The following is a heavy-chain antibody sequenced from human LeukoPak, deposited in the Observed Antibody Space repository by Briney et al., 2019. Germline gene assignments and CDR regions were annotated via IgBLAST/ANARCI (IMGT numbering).Heavy chain of an antibody. CDR2: ISSSGGTT. Sequence: GGSLRLSCAASGFTFCNYAMSWVRQAPGKGLDWVSGISSSGGTTYYADSVKGRFTISRDNSKNTLYLQMNSLRAEDTAVYYCANRGNTVTTLDYWGQGTLVTVSS. D-gene: IGHD4-17*01. J-gene: IGHJ4*02. CDR1: GFTFCNYA. CDR3: ANRGNTVTTLDY. V-gene: IGHV3-23*01.